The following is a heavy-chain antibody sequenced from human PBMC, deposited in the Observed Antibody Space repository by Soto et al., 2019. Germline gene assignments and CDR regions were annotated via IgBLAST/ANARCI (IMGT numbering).Heavy chain of an antibody. J-gene: IGHJ6*02. CDR3: ARMPVEYYYGRDV. V-gene: IGHV3-74*01. CDR2: ITSDGGST. Sequence: EVQLVESGGGLVQPGGSLRLSCAASGFTFSSYWMHWVRQAPGKGLVWVSRITSDGGSTIYADFVKGRFTISRDNAKNTLYLQMNSVRAEDTAVYYCARMPVEYYYGRDVWGQGTSVTVSS. CDR1: GFTFSSYW. D-gene: IGHD2-2*01.